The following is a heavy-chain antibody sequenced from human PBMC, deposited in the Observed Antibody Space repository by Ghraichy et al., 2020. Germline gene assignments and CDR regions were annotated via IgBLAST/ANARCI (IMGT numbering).Heavy chain of an antibody. Sequence: GGSLRLSCAASGFTFSTYWMTWVRQAPGKGLEWVANIKQDGSEKYYVDSAKGRFTISRDNAKNSLYLQMNSLRAEDTAVYYCARINSGRYLGDALDIWGQGTILTVSS. CDR2: IKQDGSEK. J-gene: IGHJ3*02. CDR3: ARINSGRYLGDALDI. D-gene: IGHD1-26*01. CDR1: GFTFSTYW. V-gene: IGHV3-7*03.